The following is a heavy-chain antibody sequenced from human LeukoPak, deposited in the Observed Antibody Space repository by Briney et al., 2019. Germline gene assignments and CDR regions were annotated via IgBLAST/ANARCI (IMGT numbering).Heavy chain of an antibody. D-gene: IGHD1-14*01. Sequence: SGPTLVKPTQTLTLTCTFSGFSLSTSGVGVGWIRQPPGKALEWLALIYWDDDKRYSQSLKTRLTITKDSSKNQVFLTMANMNPGDTATYYCAHRRSVAGDRDSFDVWGQGTLVTVSS. V-gene: IGHV2-5*02. CDR2: IYWDDDK. CDR1: GFSLSTSGVG. J-gene: IGHJ3*01. CDR3: AHRRSVAGDRDSFDV.